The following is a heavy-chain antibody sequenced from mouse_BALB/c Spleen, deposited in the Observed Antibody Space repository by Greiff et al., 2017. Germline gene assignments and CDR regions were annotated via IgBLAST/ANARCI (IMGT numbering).Heavy chain of an antibody. Sequence: EVKVVESGGGLVKPGGSLKLSCAASGFTFSSYAMSWVRQTPEKRLEWVATISSGGSYTYYPDSVKGRFTISRDNAKNTLYLQMSSLRSEDTAMYYCARDGYLSYWYFDVWGAGTTVTVSS. CDR1: GFTFSSYA. J-gene: IGHJ1*01. D-gene: IGHD2-3*01. CDR2: ISSGGSYT. CDR3: ARDGYLSYWYFDV. V-gene: IGHV5-9-3*01.